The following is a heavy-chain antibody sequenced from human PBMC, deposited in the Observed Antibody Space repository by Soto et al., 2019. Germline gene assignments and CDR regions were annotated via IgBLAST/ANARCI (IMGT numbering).Heavy chain of an antibody. CDR1: GGTFSSYA. CDR2: IIPIFGTA. CDR3: ARALFRGSGFDP. D-gene: IGHD3-10*01. J-gene: IGHJ5*02. V-gene: IGHV1-69*06. Sequence: SVKVSCKASGGTFSSYAISWVRQAPGQGLEWMGGIIPIFGTANYAQKFQGRVTITADKSTSTAYMELSSLRSEDTAVYYCARALFRGSGFDPWGQGTLVTVSS.